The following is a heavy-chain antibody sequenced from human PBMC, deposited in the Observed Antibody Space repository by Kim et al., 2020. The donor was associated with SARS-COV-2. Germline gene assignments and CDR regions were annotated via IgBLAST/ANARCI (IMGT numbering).Heavy chain of an antibody. J-gene: IGHJ4*01. V-gene: IGHV4-39*01. CDR2: IYYSGST. CDR3: ARTLTDYGDMPVDY. CDR1: GGSISSSSYY. Sequence: SETLSLTCTVSGGSISSSSYYWGWIRQPPGKGLEWIGSIYYSGSTYYNPSLKSRVTISVDTSKNQFSLKLSSVTAADTAVYYCARTLTDYGDMPVDYWG. D-gene: IGHD4-17*01.